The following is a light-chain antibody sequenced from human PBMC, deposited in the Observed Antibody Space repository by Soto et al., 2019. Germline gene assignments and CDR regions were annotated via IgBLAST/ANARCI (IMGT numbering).Light chain of an antibody. CDR2: GAS. J-gene: IGKJ1*01. CDR3: QQYNNWPPWT. Sequence: EIVMTQSPATLSVSPGERVTLSCRASQSVSSNLAWYQQKPGQAPRLLIYGASTRATGIPARFSGSGSGTEFTLIISSLQSEDLAVYYCQQYNNWPPWTFGQGTKVEIK. CDR1: QSVSSN. V-gene: IGKV3-15*01.